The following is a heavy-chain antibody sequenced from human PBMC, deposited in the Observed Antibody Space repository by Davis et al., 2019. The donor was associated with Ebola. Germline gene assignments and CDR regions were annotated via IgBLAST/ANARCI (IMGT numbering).Heavy chain of an antibody. Sequence: PSETLSLTCTVSGGSISSYYWSWIRQPPGKGLEWIGYIYYSGSTNYNPSLKSRVIISVDTSKNQFSLKLSSVTAADTAVYYCARRRIAAAARGWFDPWGQGTLVTVSS. V-gene: IGHV4-59*08. D-gene: IGHD6-13*01. J-gene: IGHJ5*02. CDR1: GGSISSYY. CDR2: IYYSGST. CDR3: ARRRIAAAARGWFDP.